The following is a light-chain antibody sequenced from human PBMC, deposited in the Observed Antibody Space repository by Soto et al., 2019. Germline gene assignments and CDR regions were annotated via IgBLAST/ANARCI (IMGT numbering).Light chain of an antibody. CDR3: SSYTSSSVYV. CDR2: DVS. J-gene: IGLJ1*01. CDR1: NNDVGGYES. Sequence: QSALTQPASVSGSPGQSITLSCTGTNNDVGGYESVSWYQQHAGRAPRLIIYDVSNPPSGISGRFSGSKFGNTTSLTIAGLKAEDEAYYYCSSYTSSSVYVFGTGTKVTVL. V-gene: IGLV2-14*01.